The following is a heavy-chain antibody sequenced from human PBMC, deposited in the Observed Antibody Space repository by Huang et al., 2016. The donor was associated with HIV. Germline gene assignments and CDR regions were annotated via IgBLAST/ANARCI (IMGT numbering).Heavy chain of an antibody. CDR3: AKASPPDYYDNTDYYPLYFDY. D-gene: IGHD3-22*01. J-gene: IGHJ4*02. CDR2: MRSGLGAA. CDR1: GFTFNSYA. Sequence: LLESGGGLVQPGGSLRLSCGTSGFTFNSYAMSWVRQAPGRGLVRDATMRSGLGAAFYADSVKGRFTISRDDSKTTLYLKMNSLGAADTAVYYCAKASPPDYYDNTDYYPLYFDYWGQGILVTVSS. V-gene: IGHV3-23*01.